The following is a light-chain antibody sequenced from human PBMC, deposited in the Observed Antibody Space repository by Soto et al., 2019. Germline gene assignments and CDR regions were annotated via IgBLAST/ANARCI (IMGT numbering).Light chain of an antibody. J-gene: IGKJ1*01. Sequence: ILMTQSPSCLSAFVGDRVTITCRASQDIGNFLAWYQQKPGKVPKLLIYAASTLQSGVPSRFSGSGSGTDFTLTISRLEPEDFAVYYCQQYGSSPWTFGQGTKVDIK. CDR2: AAS. CDR3: QQYGSSPWT. V-gene: IGKV1-27*01. CDR1: QDIGNF.